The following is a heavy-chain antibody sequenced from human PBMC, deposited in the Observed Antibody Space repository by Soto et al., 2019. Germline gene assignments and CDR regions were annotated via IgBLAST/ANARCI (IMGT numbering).Heavy chain of an antibody. CDR2: ISWNSGSI. CDR3: AKDGAVGQQVNIFYY. Sequence: EVQLVESGGGLVQPGRALRLACVASGFTFDAYGMHWVRQVPGKGLEWVSGISWNSGSIDYADSVKGRFTISRDNAKNSLYLQMNSLRTEDTALYYCAKDGAVGQQVNIFYYWGQGTLVTVSS. V-gene: IGHV3-9*01. J-gene: IGHJ4*02. CDR1: GFTFDAYG. D-gene: IGHD6-13*01.